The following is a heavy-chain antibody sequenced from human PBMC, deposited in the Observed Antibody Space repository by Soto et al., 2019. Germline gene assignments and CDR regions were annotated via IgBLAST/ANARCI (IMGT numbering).Heavy chain of an antibody. CDR1: GGSISSGGYY. D-gene: IGHD2-2*01. Sequence: SETLSLTCTVSGGSISSGGYYWSWIRQHPGKGLEWIGYIYYSGSTYYNPSLKSRVTISVDTSKNQFSLKLSSVTAADTAVYYCARDIRIVVVPAAPVYYYYGMDVWGQGTTVTVSS. V-gene: IGHV4-31*03. CDR3: ARDIRIVVVPAAPVYYYYGMDV. J-gene: IGHJ6*02. CDR2: IYYSGST.